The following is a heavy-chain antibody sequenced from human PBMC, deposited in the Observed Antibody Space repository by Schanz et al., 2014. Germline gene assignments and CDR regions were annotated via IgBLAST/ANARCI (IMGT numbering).Heavy chain of an antibody. CDR3: AKGQLLSYYFDY. CDR1: GFSVTSNS. Sequence: EVQLVESGGGLIQPGGSLKLACAASGFSVTSNSMNWVRQAPGKGLEWVSVIHDRGNTYSADSVKGRFTIARDTSENTVYLQMNSLRAEDTAVYYCAKGQLLSYYFDYWGQGTLVTVSS. V-gene: IGHV3-53*01. J-gene: IGHJ4*02. CDR2: IHDRGNT. D-gene: IGHD2-21*01.